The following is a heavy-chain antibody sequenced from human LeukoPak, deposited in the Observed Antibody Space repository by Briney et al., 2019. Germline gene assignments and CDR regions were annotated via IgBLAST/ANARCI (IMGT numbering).Heavy chain of an antibody. CDR1: GFTFSNYG. CDR3: AKGTGYCDSSGYDPFDI. D-gene: IGHD3-22*01. J-gene: IGHJ3*02. Sequence: GGSLRLSCAASGFTFSNYGIHWVRQAPGRGLEWVAVISYDGNKKYYADSVKGRFTISRDNSKNTLYLQMNSLRAEDTAVYYCAKGTGYCDSSGYDPFDIWGQGTMVTDSS. V-gene: IGHV3-30*18. CDR2: ISYDGNKK.